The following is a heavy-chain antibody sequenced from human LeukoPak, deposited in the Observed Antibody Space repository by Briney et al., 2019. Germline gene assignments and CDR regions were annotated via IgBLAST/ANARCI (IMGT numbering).Heavy chain of an antibody. CDR1: GYTFTSYY. J-gene: IGHJ4*02. Sequence: ASVKVSCKASGYTFTSYYMHWVRQAPGQGLEWMGMINPTGGSTSYAQKFQGRVIMTRDKSTSTVYMGLSSLRSEDTAVYYCARNVGRGSNYWGQGTPVTVPA. D-gene: IGHD3-10*01. V-gene: IGHV1-46*01. CDR3: ARNVGRGSNY. CDR2: INPTGGST.